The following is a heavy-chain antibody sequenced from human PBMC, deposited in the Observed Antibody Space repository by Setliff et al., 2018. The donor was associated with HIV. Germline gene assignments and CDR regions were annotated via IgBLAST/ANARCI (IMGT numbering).Heavy chain of an antibody. CDR3: VTSSSWSSRLNF. D-gene: IGHD6-13*01. CDR2: INHSGKT. CDR1: GGSLSGHY. V-gene: IGHV4-34*01. J-gene: IGHJ4*02. Sequence: SETLSLTCAVYGGSLSGHYWTWIRQPPGEGLEWIGEINHSGKTNYNPSLKSRVTISVDTSKNQFSQKVTSVTAADTAVYYCVTSSSWSSRLNFWGQGMLVT.